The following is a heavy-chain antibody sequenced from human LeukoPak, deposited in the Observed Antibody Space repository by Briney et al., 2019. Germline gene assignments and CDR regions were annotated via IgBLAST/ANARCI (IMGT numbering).Heavy chain of an antibody. D-gene: IGHD6-13*01. CDR3: AKDIDSSWYAEYFQH. Sequence: PGGSLRLSCAASGFTFSSFTMNWVRQAPGKGLEWVSSISGTSAYKYYADSVKGRFTISRDNAKDSLYLQMNSLRTEDTALYYCAKDIDSSWYAEYFQHWGQGTLVTVSS. J-gene: IGHJ1*01. V-gene: IGHV3-21*04. CDR2: ISGTSAYK. CDR1: GFTFSSFT.